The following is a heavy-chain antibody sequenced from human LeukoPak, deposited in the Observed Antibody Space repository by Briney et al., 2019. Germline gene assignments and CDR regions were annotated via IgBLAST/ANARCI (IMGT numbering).Heavy chain of an antibody. CDR3: ARDLGYDFRSAYPKYYMDV. Sequence: SETLSLTRTVSGGSISSITSGNYYWNWIRQPAGKGLEWIGRIYVSGSTNYNPSLKSRVTISVDTSKNQFSLKLSSVTAADTAVYYCARDLGYDFRSAYPKYYMDVWGSGTTVTVSS. J-gene: IGHJ6*03. V-gene: IGHV4-61*02. D-gene: IGHD3-3*01. CDR1: GGSISSITSGNYY. CDR2: IYVSGST.